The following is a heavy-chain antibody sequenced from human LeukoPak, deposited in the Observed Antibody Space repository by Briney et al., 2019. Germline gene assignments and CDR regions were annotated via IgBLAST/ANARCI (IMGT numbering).Heavy chain of an antibody. V-gene: IGHV3-30*02. D-gene: IGHD3-16*01. CDR3: AKCLRSLDYYYYMDV. J-gene: IGHJ6*03. CDR2: IRYDGSNK. Sequence: PGGSLSLSCAASGFTFSTYGMHWVRQAPGKGLEWVTFIRYDGSNKYYADSVKGRFTISRDNSKSTLYLQMNSLRAEDTAVYYCAKCLRSLDYYYYMDVWGKGTTVTVSS. CDR1: GFTFSTYG.